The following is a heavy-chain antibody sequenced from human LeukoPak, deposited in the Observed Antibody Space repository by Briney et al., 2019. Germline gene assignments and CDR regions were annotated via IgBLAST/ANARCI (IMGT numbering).Heavy chain of an antibody. CDR1: GFTFSSYG. J-gene: IGHJ4*02. CDR3: AKAFRITMVRGVMSMDY. Sequence: PGGSLRLSCAASGFTFSSYGMRWVRQAPGKGLECVALIRYDGSNKYYADSVKGRFTISRDNSKNTLYLQMNSLRAEDTAVYYCAKAFRITMVRGVMSMDYWGQGTLVTVSS. V-gene: IGHV3-30*02. D-gene: IGHD3-10*01. CDR2: IRYDGSNK.